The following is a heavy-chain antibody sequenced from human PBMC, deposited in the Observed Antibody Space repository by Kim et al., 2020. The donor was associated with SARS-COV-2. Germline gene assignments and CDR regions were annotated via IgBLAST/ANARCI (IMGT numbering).Heavy chain of an antibody. J-gene: IGHJ5*02. CDR1: GFTFSSYS. V-gene: IGHV3-21*04. CDR3: ASELEWFGVGGWFDP. Sequence: GGSLRLSCAASGFTFSSYSMNWVRQAPGKGLEWVSSISSSSSYIYYADSVKGRFTISRDNAKNSLYLQMNSLRAEDTAVYYCASELEWFGVGGWFDPWGQGTLVTVSS. CDR2: ISSSSSYI. D-gene: IGHD3-10*01.